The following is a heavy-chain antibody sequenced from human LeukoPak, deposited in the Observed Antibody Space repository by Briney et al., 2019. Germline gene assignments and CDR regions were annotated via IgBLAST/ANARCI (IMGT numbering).Heavy chain of an antibody. CDR3: ARAMVRGVLPY. D-gene: IGHD3-10*01. Sequence: PGGSLRLSCAASGFTFSSYGMHWVRQAPGKGLEWVAVISHDGISEHYADSLKGRFSISRDNSKNTIYLQMNSLRAEDTAVYYCARAMVRGVLPYWGQGTLVTVSS. CDR2: ISHDGISE. J-gene: IGHJ4*02. CDR1: GFTFSSYG. V-gene: IGHV3-30*03.